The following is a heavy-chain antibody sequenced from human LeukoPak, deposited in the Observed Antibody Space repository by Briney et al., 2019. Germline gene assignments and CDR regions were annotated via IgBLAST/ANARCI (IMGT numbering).Heavy chain of an antibody. V-gene: IGHV4-59*01. CDR2: IYYSGST. CDR3: ASRKLGNDY. CDR1: GGSISSYY. J-gene: IGHJ4*02. Sequence: PSETLFLTCTVPGGSISSYYWSWIRQPPGKGLGWIGYIYYSGSTNYNPSLKSRVTISADTSQNQFSLKLSSVTAADTAVYYCASRKLGNDYWGQGTLVTVSS. D-gene: IGHD7-27*01.